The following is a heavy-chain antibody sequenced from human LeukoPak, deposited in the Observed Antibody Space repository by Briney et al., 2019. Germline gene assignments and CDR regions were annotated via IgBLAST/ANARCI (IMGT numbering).Heavy chain of an antibody. V-gene: IGHV4-30-2*01. CDR3: ARAARSESISYYYYYGMDV. CDR2: IYASGSI. Sequence: PSQTLSLTCGVSGGSISSGGFSWSWIRQPPGKGLEWIGYIYASGSIYYNPSLNSRVTISVDRSKNHLSLRLSSVTAADTAVYYCARAARSESISYYYYYGMDVWGKGTTITVSS. D-gene: IGHD5-24*01. J-gene: IGHJ6*04. CDR1: GGSISSGGFS.